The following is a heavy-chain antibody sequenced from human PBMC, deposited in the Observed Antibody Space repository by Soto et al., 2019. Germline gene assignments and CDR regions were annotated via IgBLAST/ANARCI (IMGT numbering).Heavy chain of an antibody. Sequence: GASVKVSCKVSGYTLTELSVHWVRQAPGKGLEWMGGFDPEDGETIYAQKFQGRVTMTEDTSTDTAYMELSSLRSEDTAVYYCATEVLRLGELPTNYYYYYGMDVWGQGTTVTVSS. CDR1: GYTLTELS. CDR3: ATEVLRLGELPTNYYYYYGMDV. D-gene: IGHD3-16*01. J-gene: IGHJ6*02. CDR2: FDPEDGET. V-gene: IGHV1-24*01.